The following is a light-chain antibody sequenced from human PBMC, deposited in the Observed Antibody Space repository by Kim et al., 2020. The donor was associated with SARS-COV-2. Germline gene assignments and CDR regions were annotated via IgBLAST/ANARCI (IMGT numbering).Light chain of an antibody. J-gene: IGLJ1*01. CDR1: NIGSKT. V-gene: IGLV3-21*04. CDR2: YDS. Sequence: SYELTQPPSVSVAPGKTASIACGGENIGSKTVNWYQQRPGQAPVLVIYYDSDRPSGIPERLSGSNSGNTATLTISGAEAGDEADYYCQVWDTTTDHYVFG. CDR3: QVWDTTTDHYV.